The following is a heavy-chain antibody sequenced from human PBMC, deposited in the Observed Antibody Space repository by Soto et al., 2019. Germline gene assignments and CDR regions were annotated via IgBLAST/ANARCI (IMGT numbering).Heavy chain of an antibody. V-gene: IGHV4-4*02. CDR2: IHHSGST. Sequence: PSETLSLTCDVSGGSLYSSNWWTWVRQTPGKGLEWIGEIHHSGSTNYNPSLKSRVTISIDTSKNQFSLKMSSVTAADTAVYYCARNSSGWSFDYWGQGTRVTVSS. D-gene: IGHD6-19*01. CDR3: ARNSSGWSFDY. J-gene: IGHJ4*02. CDR1: GGSLYSSNW.